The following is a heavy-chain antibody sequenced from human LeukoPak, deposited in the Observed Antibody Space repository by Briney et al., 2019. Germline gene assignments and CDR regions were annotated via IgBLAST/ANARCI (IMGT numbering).Heavy chain of an antibody. Sequence: SETLSLTCTVSGGSISSSSYYWGWIRQPPGKGLEWIGSIYYSGSTYYNPSLKSRVTISVDTSKDQFSLRLSSVTAADTAVYYCARDGYCSSTSCFLRFHNYYYGMDVWGQGTTVTVSS. CDR2: IYYSGST. V-gene: IGHV4-39*07. CDR3: ARDGYCSSTSCFLRFHNYYYGMDV. J-gene: IGHJ6*02. D-gene: IGHD2-2*03. CDR1: GGSISSSSYY.